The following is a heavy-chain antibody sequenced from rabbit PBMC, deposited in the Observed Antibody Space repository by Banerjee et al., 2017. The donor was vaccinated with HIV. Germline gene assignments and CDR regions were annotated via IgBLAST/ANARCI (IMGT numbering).Heavy chain of an antibody. J-gene: IGHJ4*01. CDR2: IGTGDGST. Sequence: QSLEESGGDLVKPGASLTLTCTASGFSLSMYEMCWVRQAPGKGLEWIGWIGTGDGSTDYASWAKGRFTISKTSSTTVTLQLTSLTAADTATYFCARGTTYGGYNYAANLWGPGTLVTVS. V-gene: IGHV1S40*01. D-gene: IGHD6-1*01. CDR1: GFSLSMYE. CDR3: ARGTTYGGYNYAANL.